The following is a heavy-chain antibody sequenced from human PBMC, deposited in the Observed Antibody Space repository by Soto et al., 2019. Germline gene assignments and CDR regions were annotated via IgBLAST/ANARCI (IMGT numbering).Heavy chain of an antibody. CDR1: GYTFTSYG. J-gene: IGHJ4*02. CDR3: TINRPPADH. Sequence: QVQLVQSGAEVKKPGASVKVSCKASGYTFTSYGIIWVRQAPGQGLEWMGWISAYNGNTNYAQKLQPRVTMTTDTNLCTAYMELRRLRPDNAAIDYCTINRPPADHWGQGTLVTVTS. V-gene: IGHV1-18*01. CDR2: ISAYNGNT.